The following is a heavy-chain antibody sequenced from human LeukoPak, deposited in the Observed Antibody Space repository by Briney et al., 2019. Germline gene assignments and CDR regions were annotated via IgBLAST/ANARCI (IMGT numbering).Heavy chain of an antibody. CDR1: GGTFSSYA. Sequence: GASVKVSCKASGGTFSSYAISWVRQAPGQGLEWMGGIIPIFGTANYAQKFQGRVTITTDESTSTAYMELSSLRSEDTAVYYCAREVRFTIFGVVIMGWFDPWGQGTLVTVSS. V-gene: IGHV1-69*05. CDR2: IIPIFGTA. J-gene: IGHJ5*02. D-gene: IGHD3-3*01. CDR3: AREVRFTIFGVVIMGWFDP.